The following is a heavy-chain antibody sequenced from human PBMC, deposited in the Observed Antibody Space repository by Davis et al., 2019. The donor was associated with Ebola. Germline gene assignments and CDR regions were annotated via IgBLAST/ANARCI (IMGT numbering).Heavy chain of an antibody. CDR3: ATAHRYNWKFTY. J-gene: IGHJ4*02. V-gene: IGHV1-18*01. Sequence: AASVKVSCKASGGTFSSYAISWVRQAPGQGLEWMGRISAYNGNTNYAQKLQGRVTMTTDTSTSTAYMELRSLRSDDTAVYYCATAHRYNWKFTYWGQGTLVTVSS. CDR2: ISAYNGNT. D-gene: IGHD1-20*01. CDR1: GGTFSSYA.